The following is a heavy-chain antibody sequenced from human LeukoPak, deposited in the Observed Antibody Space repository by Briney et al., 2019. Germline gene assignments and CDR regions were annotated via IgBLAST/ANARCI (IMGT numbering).Heavy chain of an antibody. CDR3: AKDGVVRGQGPYFFDS. CDR1: GFTFSSYA. V-gene: IGHV3-23*01. J-gene: IGHJ4*02. Sequence: PGGSLRLSCAASGFTFSSYAMSWVRQAPGKGLEWVSTISYSGGTTYHTDSVKGRFTISRDISKNTVYLQMNSLKAEDTAVYYCAKDGVVRGQGPYFFDSWDQGILVTVSS. D-gene: IGHD3-10*01. CDR2: ISYSGGTT.